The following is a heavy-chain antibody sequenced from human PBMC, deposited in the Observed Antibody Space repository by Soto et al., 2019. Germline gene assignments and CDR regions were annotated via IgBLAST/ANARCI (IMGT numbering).Heavy chain of an antibody. J-gene: IGHJ4*02. CDR1: GGSISSSSSY. CDR3: ATEETGPFGGAQVF. D-gene: IGHD3-16*01. CDR2: GYYSGSS. Sequence: SETLSLTCTVSGGSISSSSSYWGWIRQPPGKGLEWIGSGYYSGSSFYNPSLKSRLTISVDTSKNQFSLKLSSVTAADTAVYYCATEETGPFGGAQVFWGQGALVTSPQ. V-gene: IGHV4-39*01.